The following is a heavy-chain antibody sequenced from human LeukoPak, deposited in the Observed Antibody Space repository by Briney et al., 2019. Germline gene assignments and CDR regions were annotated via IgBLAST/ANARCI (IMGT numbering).Heavy chain of an antibody. D-gene: IGHD5-24*01. CDR3: AKSAGYNWGFH. CDR2: ISYDGSNK. CDR1: GFTFSNYG. Sequence: GGSLRLSCAASGFTFSNYGMHWVCQAPGKGLEWAALISYDGSNKYYADSVKGRFTISRDNSKNTLYLQMSSLRAEDTAVYYCAKSAGYNWGFHWGQGTLVTVSS. V-gene: IGHV3-30*18. J-gene: IGHJ4*02.